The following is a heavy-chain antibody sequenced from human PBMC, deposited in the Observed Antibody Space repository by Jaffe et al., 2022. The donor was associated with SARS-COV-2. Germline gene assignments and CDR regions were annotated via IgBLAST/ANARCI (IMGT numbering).Heavy chain of an antibody. Sequence: EVQLVESGGGLVQPGGSLRLSCAASGFTFSSYWMHWVRQAPGKGLVWVSRINSDGSSTSYADSVKGRFTISRDNAKNTLYLQMNSLRAEDTAVYYCARDPSGSYHPNAFDIWGQGTMVTVSS. V-gene: IGHV3-74*01. CDR2: INSDGSST. CDR1: GFTFSSYW. D-gene: IGHD1-26*01. J-gene: IGHJ3*02. CDR3: ARDPSGSYHPNAFDI.